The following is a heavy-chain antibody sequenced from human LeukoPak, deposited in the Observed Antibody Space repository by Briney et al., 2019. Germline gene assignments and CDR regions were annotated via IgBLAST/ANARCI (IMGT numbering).Heavy chain of an antibody. CDR1: GFTFSSYA. J-gene: IGHJ4*02. CDR3: AKDRGRYYDSSGYYWGYYFDS. Sequence: GGSLRLSCAASGFTFSSYAVNWVRQAPGKGLEWVSAISGSGGSTHYADSVEGRFTISRDNSKNTLYLQMSSLRAEDTAVYYCAKDRGRYYDSSGYYWGYYFDSWGQGILVTVST. V-gene: IGHV3-23*01. D-gene: IGHD3-22*01. CDR2: ISGSGGST.